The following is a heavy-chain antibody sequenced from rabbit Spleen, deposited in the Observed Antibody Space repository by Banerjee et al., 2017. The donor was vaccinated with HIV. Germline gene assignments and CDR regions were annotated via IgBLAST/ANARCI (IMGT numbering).Heavy chain of an antibody. CDR1: GFSFSSGYW. CDR2: IYDGDGST. J-gene: IGHJ6*01. CDR3: ARAYTGWGVADL. V-gene: IGHV1S45*01. D-gene: IGHD4-1*01. Sequence: QQQLEESGGDLVKPGASLTLTCTASGFSFSSGYWICWVRQAPGKGLEWIACIYDGDGSTYYASWAKGRFTITKTSSTSVTLQMTSLTAADTATYLCARAYTGWGVADLWGPGTLVTVS.